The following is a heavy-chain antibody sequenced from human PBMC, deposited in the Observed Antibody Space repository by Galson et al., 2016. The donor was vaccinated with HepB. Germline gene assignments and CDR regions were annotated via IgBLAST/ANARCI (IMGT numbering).Heavy chain of an antibody. CDR3: TRGRSFDY. V-gene: IGHV3-64*02. J-gene: IGHJ4*02. Sequence: SLRLSCAASGFLFSSYNMLWVRQAPGRGLEYVSAITSNGGSTFYADSVKGRFTISRDNSKNTLYLQMGSLRPDDTAVYYCTRGRSFDYWGQGTLVTVSS. CDR1: GFLFSSYN. CDR2: ITSNGGST. D-gene: IGHD3-10*01.